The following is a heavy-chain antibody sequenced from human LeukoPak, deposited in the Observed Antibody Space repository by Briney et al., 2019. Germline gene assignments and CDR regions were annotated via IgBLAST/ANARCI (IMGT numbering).Heavy chain of an antibody. V-gene: IGHV1-8*01. D-gene: IGHD5-12*01. CDR1: GYTFTSYD. CDR3: AREYRHQPD. CDR2: MNPNSGNT. J-gene: IGHJ4*02. Sequence: ASVKVPCKASGYTFTSYDINWLRQASGQGLEWMGWMNPNSGNTGYAQKFQGRFTMTWDTSITTAYMELSSLRPEDTAVYYCAREYRHQPDWGQGTLVTVSS.